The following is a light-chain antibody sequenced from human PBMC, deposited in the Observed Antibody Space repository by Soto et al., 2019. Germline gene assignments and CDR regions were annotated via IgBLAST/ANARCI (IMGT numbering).Light chain of an antibody. CDR1: QTFSNK. V-gene: IGKV3-11*01. J-gene: IGKJ1*01. CDR2: DTS. CDR3: RQYASSGT. Sequence: IVLTHSPATLSCSPGEIVALSFRASQTFSNKLAWYQHKPVQAPRLLIYDTSNRATGIPARFSGSGSGTDFTLTISSLEPEDFAVYYCRQYASSGTFGQGTKVDIK.